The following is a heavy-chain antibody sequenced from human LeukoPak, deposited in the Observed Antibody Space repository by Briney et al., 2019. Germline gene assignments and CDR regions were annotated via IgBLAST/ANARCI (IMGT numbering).Heavy chain of an antibody. CDR2: INWNGGST. Sequence: GGSLRLSRAASGFTFDDRGMSWVRQAPGKGLEWVSGINWNGGSTAYADSVKGRFTISRDDAKKSLYMQMNSLRDEDTALYYCAREYASLGFDIWGQGTMVTVSS. CDR3: AREYASLGFDI. J-gene: IGHJ3*02. CDR1: GFTFDDRG. V-gene: IGHV3-20*04. D-gene: IGHD7-27*01.